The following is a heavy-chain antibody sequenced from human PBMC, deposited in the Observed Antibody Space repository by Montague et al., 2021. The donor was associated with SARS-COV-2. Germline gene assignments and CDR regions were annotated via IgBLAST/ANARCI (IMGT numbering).Heavy chain of an antibody. CDR2: IYYSGST. V-gene: IGHV4-31*03. D-gene: IGHD2-2*02. CDR1: GGSISSGGYY. J-gene: IGHJ6*03. CDR3: ARVGIVVVPAAIVTLSYYYYMDV. Sequence: TRSLTCTVSGGSISSGGYYWSWIRQHPGKGLEWIGYIYYSGSTYYNPSLKSRVTISVDTSKNQFSLKLSSVTAADTAVYYCARVGIVVVPAAIVTLSYYYYMDVWGKGTTVTVSS.